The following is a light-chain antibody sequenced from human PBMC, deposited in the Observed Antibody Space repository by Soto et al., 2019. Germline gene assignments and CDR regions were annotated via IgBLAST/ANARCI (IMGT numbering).Light chain of an antibody. CDR1: QNVSTW. CDR2: KAS. J-gene: IGKJ1*01. V-gene: IGKV1-5*03. CDR3: QHYSTYART. Sequence: DIQMTQSPSTLSASVGDRVTVTCRASQNVSTWVAWYQQKPGKAPKLLIYKASSLESGVPARFGGSGSGTEFTLTISSLQSDDFATYFCQHYSTYARTFGQGTKVEIK.